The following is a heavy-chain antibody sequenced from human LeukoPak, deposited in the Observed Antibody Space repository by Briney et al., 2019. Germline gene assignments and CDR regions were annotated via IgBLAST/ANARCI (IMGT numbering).Heavy chain of an antibody. Sequence: GGSLRLSCAASGFTFSSYAMSRVRQAPGKGLEWVSAISGSGGSTYYADSVKGRFTISRDNSKNTLYLQMNSLRAEDTAVYYCAKEANRVLGYCSSTSCYGEPFDYWGQGTLVTVSS. CDR3: AKEANRVLGYCSSTSCYGEPFDY. CDR2: ISGSGGST. CDR1: GFTFSSYA. J-gene: IGHJ4*02. V-gene: IGHV3-23*01. D-gene: IGHD2-2*01.